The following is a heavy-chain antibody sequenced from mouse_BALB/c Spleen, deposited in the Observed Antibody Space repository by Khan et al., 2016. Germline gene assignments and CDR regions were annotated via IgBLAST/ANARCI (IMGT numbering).Heavy chain of an antibody. CDR3: ARLRRVYAMDY. CDR1: GYSITSGYY. V-gene: IGHV3-6*02. D-gene: IGHD2-12*01. J-gene: IGHJ4*01. CDR2: ISYDGSN. Sequence: VQLVESGPGLVKPSQSLSLTCSVTGYSITSGYYWNWIRQFPGNNLEWMGYISYDGSNNYNPSLKNRISIARDTSKNQFFLKLNSVTTEDTATYYCARLRRVYAMDYWGQGTSVTVSS.